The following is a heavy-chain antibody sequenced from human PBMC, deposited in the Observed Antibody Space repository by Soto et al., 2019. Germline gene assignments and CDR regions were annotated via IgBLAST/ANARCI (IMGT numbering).Heavy chain of an antibody. J-gene: IGHJ6*03. CDR1: GFTFSRYG. Sequence: QVQLVESGGGVVQPGRSLRLSCAASGFTFSRYGMHWVRHAPGKGLEWVAVIWYDGSNKYYADSVKGRFTISRDNSKNTLYLHMNSLRAEDTAVYYSARGSSLTGFYYYYYMDVWGKGTTVTVSS. CDR2: IWYDGSNK. V-gene: IGHV3-33*01. CDR3: ARGSSLTGFYYYYYMDV. D-gene: IGHD2-15*01.